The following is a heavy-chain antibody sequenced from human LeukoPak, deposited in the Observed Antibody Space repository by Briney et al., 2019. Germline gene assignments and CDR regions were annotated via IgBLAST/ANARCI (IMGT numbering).Heavy chain of an antibody. CDR2: FDPLDGET. CDR3: ATHQGRFGAPSFDY. J-gene: IGHJ4*02. CDR1: GYTLTELS. V-gene: IGHV1-24*01. Sequence: GASVKVSCKVSGYTLTELSMHWVRQAPGKGLEWMGGFDPLDGETIYAQNFQGRVTMTEDTSTDTAYMELSSLRSEDTAVYYCATHQGRFGAPSFDYWGQGTLVTVSS. D-gene: IGHD3-10*01.